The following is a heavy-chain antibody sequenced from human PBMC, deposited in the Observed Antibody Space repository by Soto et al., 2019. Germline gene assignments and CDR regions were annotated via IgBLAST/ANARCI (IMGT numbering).Heavy chain of an antibody. J-gene: IGHJ4*02. D-gene: IGHD3-3*01. CDR3: ARDCERTYYDFLSGYCPTPFDY. V-gene: IGHV3-33*01. CDR2: IWYDGSNK. Sequence: GGSLRLSCAASGFTFSSYGMHWVRQAPGKGLEWVAVIWYDGSNKYYADSVKGRFTISRDNSKNTLYLQMNSLRAEDTAVYYCARDCERTYYDFLSGYCPTPFDYWGQGTLVTVSS. CDR1: GFTFSSYG.